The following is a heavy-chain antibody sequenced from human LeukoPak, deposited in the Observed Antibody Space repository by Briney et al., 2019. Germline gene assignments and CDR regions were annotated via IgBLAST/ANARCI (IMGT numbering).Heavy chain of an antibody. CDR3: TTGNP. CDR1: GFTFVNAS. J-gene: IGHJ5*02. Sequence: PGGSLRLSCLTSGFTFVNASMSWVRQAPGKGLEWVGLMKSKPEGGTTFYAAPVRGRFTISRDDSRNTLYLQMTSLTIGDTGVYYCTTGNPWSQGTLVTVSS. CDR2: MKSKPEGGTT. V-gene: IGHV3-15*01.